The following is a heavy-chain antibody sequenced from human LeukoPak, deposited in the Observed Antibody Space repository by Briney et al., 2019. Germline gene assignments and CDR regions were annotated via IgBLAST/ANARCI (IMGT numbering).Heavy chain of an antibody. J-gene: IGHJ4*02. CDR1: GFTFSPYW. V-gene: IGHV3-74*01. CDR2: INSDGSST. Sequence: PGGSLRLSRAASGFTFSPYWMHWVRQAPGKGLVWVSRINSDGSSTSYADSVKGRFTISRDNAKNTLYLQMNSLRAEDTAVYYCARVSWNDGNFDYWGQGALVTVSS. D-gene: IGHD1-1*01. CDR3: ARVSWNDGNFDY.